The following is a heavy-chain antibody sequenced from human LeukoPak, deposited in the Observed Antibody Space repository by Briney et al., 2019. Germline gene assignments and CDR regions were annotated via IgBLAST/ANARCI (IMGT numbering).Heavy chain of an antibody. CDR1: GFIFSSYG. CDR2: IRYDGSNK. D-gene: IGHD5-12*01. J-gene: IGHJ6*03. CDR3: AKDTVKVTTIRRVPHYMDV. Sequence: GSLRLSCAASGFIFSSYGMHWVRQAPGKGLEWVAFIRYDGSNKYYADSVKGRFTISRDNSKNTLYLQMNSLRAEDTAVYYCAKDTVKVTTIRRVPHYMDVWGKGTTVTISS. V-gene: IGHV3-30*02.